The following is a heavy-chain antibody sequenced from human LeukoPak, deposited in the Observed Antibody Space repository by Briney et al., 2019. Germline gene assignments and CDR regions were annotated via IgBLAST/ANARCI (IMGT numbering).Heavy chain of an antibody. V-gene: IGHV4-59*01. CDR2: IHDSRTT. D-gene: IGHD3-9*01. J-gene: IGHJ5*02. CDR3: ARDSLRYFDWLSHPYWFDP. Sequence: SETLSLTCTVSGHSISGDYWSWIRQPPGKGLEWIAWIHDSRTTNYNPSLKSRVTMSVDTSKNQFSLNLNSVTAADTAVYYCARDSLRYFDWLSHPYWFDPWGQGTLVTVSS. CDR1: GHSISGDY.